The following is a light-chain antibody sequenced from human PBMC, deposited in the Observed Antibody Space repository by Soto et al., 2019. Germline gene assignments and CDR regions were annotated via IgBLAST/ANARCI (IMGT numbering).Light chain of an antibody. V-gene: IGKV1-39*01. CDR3: QQTSSPPYT. J-gene: IGKJ2*01. CDR1: QSIDSF. CDR2: AAS. Sequence: DIQMTQSPSSLSASVGDRVTITCRASQSIDSFLNWYQLTPGKAPNLLIYAASSLPSGVPSRFSGSRSGTDFTLTITSLQPEDFATYCCQQTSSPPYTFGQGTRLAIK.